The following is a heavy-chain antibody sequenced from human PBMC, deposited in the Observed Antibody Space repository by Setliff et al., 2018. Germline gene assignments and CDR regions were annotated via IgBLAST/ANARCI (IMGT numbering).Heavy chain of an antibody. CDR3: ARDKGVISLDY. Sequence: GGSLRLSCAASGFTFNKYGMHWVRQAPGKGLEWVAFTRHDGSSQYYADSVQGRFTVSRGNSRNTLYLDMNSLRGDDTAVYYCARDKGVISLDYWGQGTLVTVSS. CDR2: TRHDGSSQ. D-gene: IGHD3-10*01. J-gene: IGHJ4*02. V-gene: IGHV3-30*02. CDR1: GFTFNKYG.